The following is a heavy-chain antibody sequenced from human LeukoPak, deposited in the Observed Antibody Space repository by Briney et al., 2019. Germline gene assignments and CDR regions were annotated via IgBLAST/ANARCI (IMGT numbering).Heavy chain of an antibody. V-gene: IGHV4-31*03. D-gene: IGHD2-15*01. CDR2: IHYSGTT. J-gene: IGHJ3*02. CDR1: GGSISSGDSY. CDR3: ARNGYCSGGSCYSNNAFDI. Sequence: SQTLSLTCTVSGGSISSGDSYWSWIRQLPGKGLEWIGYIHYSGTTYYNPSLKSRLTISVDTSKNQFSLKLSSVTAADTAVYYCARNGYCSGGSCYSNNAFDIWGQGTMVTVSS.